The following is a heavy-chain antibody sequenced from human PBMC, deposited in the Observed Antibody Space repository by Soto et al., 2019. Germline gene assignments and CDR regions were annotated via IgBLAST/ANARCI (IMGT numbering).Heavy chain of an antibody. D-gene: IGHD3-22*01. V-gene: IGHV3-30*03. Sequence: QVQLVESGGGGVQPGRSLRLTCAASGFTFSSNGMHWVRQAPGKGLEWVALVAYDGSKTYYGDSVRGRFTISRDNSENTPYLQMNSLRAEDTAVYYCARWVGGSMYDNSGKYDSWGQGTLVTVSS. CDR2: VAYDGSKT. J-gene: IGHJ5*01. CDR1: GFTFSSNG. CDR3: ARWVGGSMYDNSGKYDS.